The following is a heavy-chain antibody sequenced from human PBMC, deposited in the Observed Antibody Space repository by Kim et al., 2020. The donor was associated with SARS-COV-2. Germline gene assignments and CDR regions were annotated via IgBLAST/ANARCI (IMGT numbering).Heavy chain of an antibody. V-gene: IGHV5-51*01. J-gene: IGHJ4*02. CDR2: IYPGDSDT. CDR3: ARRGLIETRDSYYFDY. CDR1: GYRFINYW. Sequence: GESLKISCKGSGYRFINYWIGWVRQMPGKGLEWMGIIYPGDSDTRYSPSFQGQVTISADKSISAAYLQWSSLKASDTAMYYCARRGLIETRDSYYFDYWGRGTLVTVSS. D-gene: IGHD3-22*01.